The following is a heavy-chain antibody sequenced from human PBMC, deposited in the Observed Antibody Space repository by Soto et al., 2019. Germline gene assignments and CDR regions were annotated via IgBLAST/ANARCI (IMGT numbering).Heavy chain of an antibody. V-gene: IGHV3-7*03. CDR1: GFTFSSYW. CDR2: IKQDGSEK. J-gene: IGHJ6*02. CDR3: AREPTHDYGDYYYYYYGMDV. D-gene: IGHD4-17*01. Sequence: EVQLVESGGGLVQPGGSLRLSCAASGFTFSSYWMSWVRQAPGKGLEWVANIKQDGSEKYYVDSVKGRFTISRDNAKNSLYLQMNSLRAEDTAVYYCAREPTHDYGDYYYYYYGMDVWGQGTTVTVSS.